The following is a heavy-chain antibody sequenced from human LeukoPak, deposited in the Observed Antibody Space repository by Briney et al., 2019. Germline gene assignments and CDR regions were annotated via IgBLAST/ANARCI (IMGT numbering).Heavy chain of an antibody. CDR2: ISYDGSNK. V-gene: IGHV3-30-3*01. J-gene: IGHJ5*02. CDR3: ARASAAAGTNWLDP. D-gene: IGHD6-13*01. CDR1: GFTFSSYA. Sequence: GGSLRHSCAASGFTFSSYAMHWVRQAPGKGLEWVAVISYDGSNKYYADSVKGRFTISRDNSKNTLYLQMNSLRAEDTAVYYCARASAAAGTNWLDPWGQGTLVTVSS.